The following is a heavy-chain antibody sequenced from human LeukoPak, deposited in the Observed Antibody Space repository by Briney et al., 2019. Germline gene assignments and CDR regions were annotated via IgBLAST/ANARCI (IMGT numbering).Heavy chain of an antibody. V-gene: IGHV3-7*03. CDR1: GFTFNNYW. J-gene: IGHJ4*02. CDR3: ARSSAWYSSGWHWLGY. Sequence: GGSLRLSCAASGFTFNNYWMSWARQAPGKGLECVANIKQDGGEKQYVDSVKGRFTISRDNAKNSVYLHMNSLRAEDTAIYYCARSSAWYSSGWHWLGYWGQGTLVTVSS. CDR2: IKQDGGEK. D-gene: IGHD6-19*01.